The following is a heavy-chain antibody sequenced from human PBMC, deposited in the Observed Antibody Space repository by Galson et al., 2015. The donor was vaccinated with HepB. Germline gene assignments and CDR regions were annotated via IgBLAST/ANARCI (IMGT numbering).Heavy chain of an antibody. V-gene: IGHV2-5*02. CDR3: AHRVGSTAFDI. CDR1: GFSLSTSGVG. D-gene: IGHD5/OR15-5a*01. CDR2: IYWGDDK. J-gene: IGHJ3*02. Sequence: PALVKPTQTLTLTCTFSGFSLSTSGVGVGWIRQPPGKALEWLALIYWGDDKRYSPSLKSRLTITKGTSRNQLVLTMTTMDPVDTATYYCAHRVGSTAFDIWGRGTMVTVSS.